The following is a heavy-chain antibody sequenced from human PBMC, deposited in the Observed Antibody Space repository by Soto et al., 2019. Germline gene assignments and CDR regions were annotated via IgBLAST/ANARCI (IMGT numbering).Heavy chain of an antibody. V-gene: IGHV4-34*01. CDR3: ARDKITGLFDY. Sequence: QVQLQQWGAGLLKPSETLSLTCAVYGGSFSGYYWTWIRQPPGTGLEWIGEINHSGSTNYNPSLKSRVPIAVDTSKNQCSLKLTSVTAADTAVYCCARDKITGLFDYWGQGTLVTVSS. D-gene: IGHD2-8*02. J-gene: IGHJ4*02. CDR2: INHSGST. CDR1: GGSFSGYY.